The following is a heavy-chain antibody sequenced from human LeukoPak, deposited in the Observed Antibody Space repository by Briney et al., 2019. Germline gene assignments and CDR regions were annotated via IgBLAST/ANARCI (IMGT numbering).Heavy chain of an antibody. CDR1: GFTFSSYS. Sequence: PGGSLRLCCAASGFTFSSYSMNWVRQAPGKGLEWVSSISSSSSYIYYAGSVKGRFTISRDNAKNSLYLQMNSLRAEDTAVYYCARRRASGSANDAFDIWGQGTMVTVSS. V-gene: IGHV3-21*01. CDR3: ARRRASGSANDAFDI. J-gene: IGHJ3*02. CDR2: ISSSSSYI. D-gene: IGHD6-19*01.